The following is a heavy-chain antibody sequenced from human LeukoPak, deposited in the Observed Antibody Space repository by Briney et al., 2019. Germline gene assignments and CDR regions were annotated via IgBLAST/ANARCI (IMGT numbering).Heavy chain of an antibody. D-gene: IGHD6-13*01. CDR3: ATGITGYSSSWYYYYYGMDV. CDR2: MSPNSGDT. Sequence: ASVKVSCKASGYTFTSYDFNWVRQATGQRPEWMGWMSPNSGDTGYAQKFQDRVTMTRNTSISTAYMELSSLRSDDTAVYYCATGITGYSSSWYYYYYGMDVWGQGTTVTVSS. J-gene: IGHJ6*02. CDR1: GYTFTSYD. V-gene: IGHV1-8*01.